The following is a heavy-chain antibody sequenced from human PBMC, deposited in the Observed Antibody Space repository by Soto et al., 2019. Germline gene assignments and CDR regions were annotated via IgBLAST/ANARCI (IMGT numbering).Heavy chain of an antibody. Sequence: PGGSLRLSCAASGFTFSSYATNWVRQAPGKGLEWVSSISGSGDSTYYADSVKGRFTISRDNSKNTLSLQMNSLRAEDTAVYYCAKSGPSSWVNMDVWGQGTTVTVSS. CDR2: ISGSGDST. J-gene: IGHJ6*02. CDR3: AKSGPSSWVNMDV. D-gene: IGHD2-2*01. CDR1: GFTFSSYA. V-gene: IGHV3-23*01.